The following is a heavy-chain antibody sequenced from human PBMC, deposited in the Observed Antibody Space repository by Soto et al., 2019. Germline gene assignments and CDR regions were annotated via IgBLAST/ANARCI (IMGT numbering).Heavy chain of an antibody. J-gene: IGHJ4*02. CDR1: GGSISSRSVY. V-gene: IGHV4-39*01. Sequence: SETLSLTCSVSGGSISSRSVYWGWIRQPPGKGMEFIGSIYHSGTTSYHPSLKSRVTISVDTSMNQFSLQLTSVTAADTAVYYCARRWGYSFDYWGQGTLVTVSS. CDR2: IYHSGTT. CDR3: ARRWGYSFDY. D-gene: IGHD7-27*01.